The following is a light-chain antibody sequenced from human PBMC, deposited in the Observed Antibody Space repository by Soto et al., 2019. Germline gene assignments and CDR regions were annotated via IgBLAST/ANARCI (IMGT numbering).Light chain of an antibody. Sequence: DIQMTQSPSTLSGSVADSVTITCRASQTISSWLAWYQQKPGKAPKHLIYKASTLKSGVPSRFSGSGSGTDFTLTISSPQPEDFATYYCQQKGTFGQGTKVDIK. CDR1: QTISSW. J-gene: IGKJ1*01. CDR3: QQKGT. V-gene: IGKV1-5*03. CDR2: KAS.